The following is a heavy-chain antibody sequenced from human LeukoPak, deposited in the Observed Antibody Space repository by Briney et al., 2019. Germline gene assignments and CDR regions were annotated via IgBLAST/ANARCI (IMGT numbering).Heavy chain of an antibody. CDR3: AREYYYDSSGYYNWFDP. J-gene: IGHJ5*02. CDR2: IYSGGST. D-gene: IGHD3-22*01. CDR1: GFTVSSNY. Sequence: GGSLRLSCAASGFTVSSNYMSWVRQAPGKGLEWVSVIYSGGSTYYADSVKGRFTISRDNSKNTLYLQMNSLRAEDTAVYYCAREYYYDSSGYYNWFDPWGQGTLVTVSS. V-gene: IGHV3-66*02.